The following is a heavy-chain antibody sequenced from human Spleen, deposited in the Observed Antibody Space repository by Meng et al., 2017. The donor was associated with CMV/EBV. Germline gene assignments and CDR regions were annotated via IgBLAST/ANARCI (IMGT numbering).Heavy chain of an antibody. Sequence: VSGGSFRSGSYYWGWVRQPPGRGLEWIGYVYYSGSSNYNPSLKSRATISVHSSKTQFSLKVASVTAADTAVYFCARFSGNWFSFDSWGQGTLVTVSS. CDR2: VYYSGSS. D-gene: IGHD1-1*01. CDR3: ARFSGNWFSFDS. V-gene: IGHV4-61*01. CDR1: GGSFRSGSYY. J-gene: IGHJ4*02.